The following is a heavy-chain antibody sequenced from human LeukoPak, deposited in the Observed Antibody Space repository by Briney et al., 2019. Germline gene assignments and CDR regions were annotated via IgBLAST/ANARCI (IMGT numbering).Heavy chain of an antibody. V-gene: IGHV3-53*04. CDR1: GFSVSSNY. J-gene: IGHJ4*02. CDR3: ARYSSGKTLDQ. Sequence: GGSLRLSCAASGFSVSSNYMSWVRQAPGKGLEWVSVIYVGVSTYYADSVKGRFTISRHNSQNTLYLQMNSLRPEDTAVYYCARYSSGKTLDQWGQGTLVTVSS. CDR2: IYVGVST. D-gene: IGHD1-1*01.